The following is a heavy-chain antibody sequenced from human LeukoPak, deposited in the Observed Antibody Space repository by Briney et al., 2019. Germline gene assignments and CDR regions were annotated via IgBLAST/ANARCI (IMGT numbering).Heavy chain of an antibody. J-gene: IGHJ4*02. CDR3: ARAFYLDTYYYDSSGYYGDFDY. D-gene: IGHD3-22*01. CDR1: GFTFSSYG. V-gene: IGHV3-33*01. Sequence: GSLRLSCAASGFTFSSYGMHWVRQAPGKGLEWVAVIWYDGSNKYYADSVKGRFTISRDNSKNTLYLQMNSLRAEDTAVYYCARAFYLDTYYYDSSGYYGDFDYWGQGTLVTVSS. CDR2: IWYDGSNK.